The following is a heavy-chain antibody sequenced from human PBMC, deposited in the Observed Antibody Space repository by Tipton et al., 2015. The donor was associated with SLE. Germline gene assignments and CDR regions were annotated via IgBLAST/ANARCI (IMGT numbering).Heavy chain of an antibody. CDR2: IYYSGST. D-gene: IGHD6-19*01. J-gene: IGHJ4*02. CDR3: ARVRGGWPDY. Sequence: LRLSCTVSGGSISSSSYYWGWIRQPPGKGLEWIGSIYYSGSTNYNPSLKSRVTISVDTSKNQFSLKLSSVTAADTAVYYCARVRGGWPDYWGQGTLVTVSS. V-gene: IGHV4-39*07. CDR1: GGSISSSSYY.